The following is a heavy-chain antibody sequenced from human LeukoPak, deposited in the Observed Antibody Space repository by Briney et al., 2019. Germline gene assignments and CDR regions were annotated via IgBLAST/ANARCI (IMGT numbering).Heavy chain of an antibody. CDR1: GYTFTGYY. J-gene: IGHJ4*02. D-gene: IGHD5-12*01. CDR2: IKPNSGGT. CDR3: ARDSGTGYGVEIDY. V-gene: IGHV1-2*02. Sequence: ASVKVSCKASGYTFTGYYMHWLRQAPGQGLEWMGWIKPNSGGTNYAQKFQGRVTMTRDTSISTAYMELSSLISDDTAVYYCARDSGTGYGVEIDYWGQGSLVTVSS.